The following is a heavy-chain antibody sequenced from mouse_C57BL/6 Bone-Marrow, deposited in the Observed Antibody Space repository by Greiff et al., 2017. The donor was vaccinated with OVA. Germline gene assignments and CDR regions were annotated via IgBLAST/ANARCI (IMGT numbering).Heavy chain of an antibody. CDR3: ADLSATGFAY. J-gene: IGHJ3*01. Sequence: QVQLQQSGAELAKPGASVKLSCKASGYTFTSYWMHWVKQRPGQGLEWIGYINPSSGYTKYNQKFKGKATLTADKSSSTAYMQLSSLTSEDSAVYFCADLSATGFAYWGQGTLVTVSA. V-gene: IGHV1-7*01. D-gene: IGHD1-1*01. CDR1: GYTFTSYW. CDR2: INPSSGYT.